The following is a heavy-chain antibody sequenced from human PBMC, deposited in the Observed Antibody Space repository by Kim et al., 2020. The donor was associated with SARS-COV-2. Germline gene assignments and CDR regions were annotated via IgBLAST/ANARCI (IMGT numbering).Heavy chain of an antibody. CDR3: AKVRDSGSYGYY. J-gene: IGHJ4*02. V-gene: IGHV3-23*01. CDR1: GFTFSSYA. D-gene: IGHD1-26*01. Sequence: GGSLRLSCAASGFTFSSYAMSWVRQAPGKGLEWVSAISGIGGSTYYADSVKGRFTISRDNSKNTLYLQMNSLRAEDTAVYYCAKVRDSGSYGYYWGQGTLVTVSS. CDR2: ISGIGGST.